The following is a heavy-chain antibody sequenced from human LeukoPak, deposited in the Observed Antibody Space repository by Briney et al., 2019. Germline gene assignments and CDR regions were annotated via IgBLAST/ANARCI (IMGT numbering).Heavy chain of an antibody. D-gene: IGHD4-17*01. J-gene: IGHJ6*02. Sequence: PSETLSLTCTVSSGSISSGNYYWSWIRQHPGKGLEWIGYIHHSGSAYYNLSLKSRVTMSVDTSKNQISLNLTSVTAADTAVYYCARDRSHSSYGDYGLDVWGQGTTVTVSS. CDR2: IHHSGSA. CDR3: ARDRSHSSYGDYGLDV. CDR1: SGSISSGNYY. V-gene: IGHV4-31*03.